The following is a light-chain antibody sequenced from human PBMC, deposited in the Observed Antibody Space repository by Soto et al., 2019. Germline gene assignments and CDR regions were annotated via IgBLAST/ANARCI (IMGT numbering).Light chain of an antibody. Sequence: EIVLTQSPGTLSLSPGERATLSCRASQSVSSSYLAWYQQKPGQAPRLLIYGASSRAAGIPDRFSGSGSGTDFTLTISGLEPEDFAVYYGQQHGSSLTWTFGQGTKVDIK. CDR3: QQHGSSLTWT. CDR1: QSVSSSY. J-gene: IGKJ1*01. V-gene: IGKV3-20*01. CDR2: GAS.